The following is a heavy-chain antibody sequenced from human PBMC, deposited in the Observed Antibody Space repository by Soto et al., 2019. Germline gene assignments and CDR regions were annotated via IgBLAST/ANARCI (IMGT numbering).Heavy chain of an antibody. D-gene: IGHD4-4*01. J-gene: IGHJ3*02. Sequence: SVNCYCNASGCTFSSYAISWVRQAPGQVLDCIGGIIPIFGTANYAQKFQGRVTITADESTSTAYMELSSLRSEDTAVYYCASSCNYGYDAFDIWGQGTMVNDSS. CDR1: GCTFSSYA. CDR3: ASSCNYGYDAFDI. V-gene: IGHV1-69*13. CDR2: IIPIFGTA.